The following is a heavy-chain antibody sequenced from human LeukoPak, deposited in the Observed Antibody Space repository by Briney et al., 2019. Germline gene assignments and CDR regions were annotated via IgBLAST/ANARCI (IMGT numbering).Heavy chain of an antibody. CDR2: ISHDGSTK. Sequence: GGSLRLSCAASGFIFSSYVLHWVRQAPGKGLEWVAVISHDGSTKYYVDSVKGRFTISRDNSKNTLYLQMNSPRPEDTAVYYCVNIAATGPDYWGQGTLVTVSS. CDR3: VNIAATGPDY. D-gene: IGHD6-13*01. V-gene: IGHV3-30*03. CDR1: GFIFSSYV. J-gene: IGHJ4*02.